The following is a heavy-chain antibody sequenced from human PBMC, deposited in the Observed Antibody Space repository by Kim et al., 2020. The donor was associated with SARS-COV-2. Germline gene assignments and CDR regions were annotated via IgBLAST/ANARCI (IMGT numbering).Heavy chain of an antibody. CDR1: GFTFSSYA. CDR2: ISGSGGST. Sequence: GGSLRLSCAASGFTFSSYAMSWVRQAPGKGLEWVSAISGSGGSTYYADSVKGRFTISRDNSKNTLYLQMNSLRAEDTAVYYCASSFHYGDYVFGGFDIWGQGTMVTVSS. J-gene: IGHJ3*02. V-gene: IGHV3-23*01. CDR3: ASSFHYGDYVFGGFDI. D-gene: IGHD4-17*01.